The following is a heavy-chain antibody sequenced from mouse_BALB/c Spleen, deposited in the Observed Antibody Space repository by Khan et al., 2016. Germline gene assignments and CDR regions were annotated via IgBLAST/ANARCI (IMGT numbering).Heavy chain of an antibody. CDR1: GYTSTEYI. CDR3: ARHEGRTMITTVYFDY. CDR2: FYPGSGSI. D-gene: IGHD2-4*01. Sequence: QVQLKESGAELVKPGASVKLSCKASGYTSTEYIIHWVKQRSGQGLEWIGWFYPGSGSIKYNEKFKDKATLTADKSSSTVYMELSRLTSEDSAVYFCARHEGRTMITTVYFDYWGQGTTLTVSS. J-gene: IGHJ2*01. V-gene: IGHV1-62-2*01.